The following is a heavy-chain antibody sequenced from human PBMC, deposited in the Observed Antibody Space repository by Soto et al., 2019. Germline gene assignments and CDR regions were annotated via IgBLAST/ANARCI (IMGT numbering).Heavy chain of an antibody. J-gene: IGHJ3*02. D-gene: IGHD2-2*01. V-gene: IGHV3-33*01. CDR3: ARLYCSSTSCYSVGAFDI. Sequence: QVQLVESGGGVVQPGRSLRLSCAASGFTFSSYGMHWVRQAPGKGLEWVALIWFDGSDNYYTDSVKGRFTISRDNSKSTLYLQMNSLRAEDTAVYYCARLYCSSTSCYSVGAFDIRGQGTMVTVSS. CDR1: GFTFSSYG. CDR2: IWFDGSDN.